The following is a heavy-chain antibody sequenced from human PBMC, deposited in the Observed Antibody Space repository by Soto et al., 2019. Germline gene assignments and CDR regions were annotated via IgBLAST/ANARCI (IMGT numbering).Heavy chain of an antibody. J-gene: IGHJ4*02. CDR2: IKSKTDGGTT. V-gene: IGHV3-15*01. Sequence: GGSLRLSCAASGFTFSNAWMSWVRQAPGKGLEWVGRIKSKTDGGTTYYAAPVKGRFTISRDDSKNTLYLQMNSLKTEDTAVYYCTTDSSGYYGPRFDYWGQGTLVTVSS. CDR1: GFTFSNAW. D-gene: IGHD3-22*01. CDR3: TTDSSGYYGPRFDY.